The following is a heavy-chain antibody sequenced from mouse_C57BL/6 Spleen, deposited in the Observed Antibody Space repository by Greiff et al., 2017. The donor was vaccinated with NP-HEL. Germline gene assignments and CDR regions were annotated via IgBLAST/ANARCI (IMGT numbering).Heavy chain of an antibody. CDR3: ARNFLYYYGSSLDY. V-gene: IGHV1-82*01. CDR2: IYPGDGDT. D-gene: IGHD1-1*01. J-gene: IGHJ2*01. Sequence: VKLQQSGPELVKPGASVKISCKASGYAFSSSWMNWVKQRPGKGLEWIGRIYPGDGDTNYNGKFKGKATLTADKSSSTAYMQLSSLTSEDSAVYFCARNFLYYYGSSLDYWGQGTTLTVSS. CDR1: GYAFSSSW.